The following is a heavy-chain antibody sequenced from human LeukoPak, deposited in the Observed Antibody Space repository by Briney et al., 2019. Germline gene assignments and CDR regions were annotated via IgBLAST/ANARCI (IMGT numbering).Heavy chain of an antibody. D-gene: IGHD1-1*01. Sequence: ASVKVSCKASGCTFSSYAISWVRQAPGQGLEWMGWISAYNGNTNYAQKLQGRVTMTTDTSTSTAYMELRRLRSDDTAVYYCARDLFSPTDPVQLDYWGQGTLVTVSS. CDR3: ARDLFSPTDPVQLDY. J-gene: IGHJ4*02. V-gene: IGHV1-18*01. CDR2: ISAYNGNT. CDR1: GCTFSSYA.